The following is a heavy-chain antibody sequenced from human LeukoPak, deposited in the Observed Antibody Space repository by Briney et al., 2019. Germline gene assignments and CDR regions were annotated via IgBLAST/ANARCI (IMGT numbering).Heavy chain of an antibody. CDR3: ARRYQLLYFDY. Sequence: SSETLSLTCTVSGGSISSSSYYWGWIRQPPGKGLEWIGSIYYSGSTYYNSSLKSRDTISVDTSKNQFSLKLSSVTAADTAVYYCARRYQLLYFDYWGQGTLVTVSS. CDR2: IYYSGST. D-gene: IGHD2-2*01. J-gene: IGHJ4*02. CDR1: GGSISSSSYY. V-gene: IGHV4-39*01.